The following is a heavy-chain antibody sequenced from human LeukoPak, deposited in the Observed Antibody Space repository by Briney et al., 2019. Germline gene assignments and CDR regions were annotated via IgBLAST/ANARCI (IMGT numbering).Heavy chain of an antibody. CDR3: ARDFEGYYYDSSGYHYYYYGMDV. J-gene: IGHJ6*02. CDR1: GFTFRNYW. D-gene: IGHD3-22*01. V-gene: IGHV3-74*01. CDR2: IKSDGRSA. Sequence: PGGSLRLSCAASGFTFRNYWMHWVRQAPGKGLVWVSRIKSDGRSASYAESVTGRFTISRDNAQNTLHLQMNSLRAEDTAVYYCARDFEGYYYDSSGYHYYYYGMDVWGQGTTVTVTS.